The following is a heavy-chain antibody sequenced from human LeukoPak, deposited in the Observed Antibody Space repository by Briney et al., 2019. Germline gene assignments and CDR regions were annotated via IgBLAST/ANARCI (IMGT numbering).Heavy chain of an antibody. CDR1: GFSLSSSGVG. J-gene: IGHJ4*02. CDR3: ARRPSASWYFDY. Sequence: ESGPTLVKPTQTLTLTCTFSGFSLSSSGVGVGWIRQPPGKALEWLALIYWDDDKRYSPSLKGRLTITKDTSKNQVVLTMTNMDPVDTATYYCARRPSASWYFDYWGQGTLVTVSS. CDR2: IYWDDDK. V-gene: IGHV2-5*02. D-gene: IGHD6-6*01.